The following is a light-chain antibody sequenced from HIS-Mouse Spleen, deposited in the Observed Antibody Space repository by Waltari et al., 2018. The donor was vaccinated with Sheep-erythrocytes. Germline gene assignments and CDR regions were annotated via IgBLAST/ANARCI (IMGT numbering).Light chain of an antibody. Sequence: EIVLTQSPGTLSLSPGDRATLSCRGSQSVSSSYLAWYQQKPGQAPRLLIYGASSRATGIPDRFSGSGSGTDFTLTISRLEPEDFAVYYCQQYGSSPWTFGQGTKVEIK. CDR1: QSVSSSY. J-gene: IGKJ1*01. CDR2: GAS. CDR3: QQYGSSPWT. V-gene: IGKV3-20*01.